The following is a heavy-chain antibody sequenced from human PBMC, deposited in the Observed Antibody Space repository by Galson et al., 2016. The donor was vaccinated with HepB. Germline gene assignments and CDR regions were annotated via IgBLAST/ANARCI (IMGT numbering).Heavy chain of an antibody. D-gene: IGHD1-26*01. Sequence: SLRLSCAASGFSFSTYAMHWVRQAPGKGLEWVAFIPYIGSDKDYADSVKGRFTISRDNSKNTLYLQMNSLRAEDTAVYYCAKDLFGSGSFLEYWGQGALVIVSS. CDR2: IPYIGSDK. CDR3: AKDLFGSGSFLEY. V-gene: IGHV3-30*02. J-gene: IGHJ4*02. CDR1: GFSFSTYA.